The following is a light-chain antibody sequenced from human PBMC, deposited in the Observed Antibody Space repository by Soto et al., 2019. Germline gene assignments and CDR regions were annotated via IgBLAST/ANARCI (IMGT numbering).Light chain of an antibody. CDR2: GAS. J-gene: IGKJ3*01. V-gene: IGKV3-20*01. CDR1: QSVSSIN. Sequence: EIVLTQSPGTLSLSPGERATLSCRASQSVSSINLAWYQQKPGQAPRLLIYGASSRATVIPDRFSGSGSGTDFPLTISRLEPEDFAVYYCQQYSSSPFTFGPGTKVDIK. CDR3: QQYSSSPFT.